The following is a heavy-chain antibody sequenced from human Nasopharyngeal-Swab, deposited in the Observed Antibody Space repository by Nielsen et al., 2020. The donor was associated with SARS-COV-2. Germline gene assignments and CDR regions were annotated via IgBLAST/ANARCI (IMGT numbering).Heavy chain of an antibody. Sequence: GESLKISCAASGFTFSSYAMSWARQAPGKGLEWVSAISGSGGSTYYADSVKGRFTISRDNSKNTLYLQMNSLRAEDTAVYYCAKRRVGAAFDYWGQGTLVTVSS. CDR2: ISGSGGST. J-gene: IGHJ4*02. CDR3: AKRRVGAAFDY. CDR1: GFTFSSYA. D-gene: IGHD1-26*01. V-gene: IGHV3-23*01.